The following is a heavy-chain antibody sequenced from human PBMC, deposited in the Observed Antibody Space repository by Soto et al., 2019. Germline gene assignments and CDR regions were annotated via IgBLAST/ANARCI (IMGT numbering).Heavy chain of an antibody. V-gene: IGHV3-33*01. J-gene: IGHJ6*03. D-gene: IGHD6-19*01. CDR2: IWYDGSNK. CDR1: GFTFSSYG. Sequence: GGSLRLSCAASGFTFSSYGMHWVRQAPGKGLEWVAVIWYDGSNKYYADSVKGRFTISRDNSKNTLYLQMNSLRAEDTAVYYCARGGSGWYGYYYYYMDVWGKGTTVTVSS. CDR3: ARGGSGWYGYYYYYMDV.